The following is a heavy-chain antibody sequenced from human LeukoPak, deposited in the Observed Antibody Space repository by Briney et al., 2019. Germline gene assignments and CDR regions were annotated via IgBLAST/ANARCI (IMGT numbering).Heavy chain of an antibody. V-gene: IGHV3-30*18. CDR2: ISYDANNK. CDR3: AKDRHPARTDGYYFDY. CDR1: AFTFRTYG. D-gene: IGHD1-14*01. J-gene: IGHJ4*02. Sequence: GGSLRLSCAASAFTFRTYGMHWVRQAPGKGLEWVAVISYDANNKYYADSVKGRFTISKDNSKNTLYLQMNSLRPEDTAVHYCAKDRHPARTDGYYFDYWGQGTLVTVSS.